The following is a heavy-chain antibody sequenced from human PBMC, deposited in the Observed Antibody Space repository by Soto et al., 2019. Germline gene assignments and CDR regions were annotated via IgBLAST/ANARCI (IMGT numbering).Heavy chain of an antibody. CDR1: GYTFTSYA. CDR2: INAGNGNT. D-gene: IGHD1-7*01. J-gene: IGHJ5*02. CDR3: ARGNNWNYYLEDWFDP. Sequence: GASVKVSCKASGYTFTSYAMHWVRQAPGQRLEWMGWINAGNGNTKYSQKFQGRVTITRDTSASTAYMELSSLRSEDTAVYYCARGNNWNYYLEDWFDPWGQGTLVTVSS. V-gene: IGHV1-3*01.